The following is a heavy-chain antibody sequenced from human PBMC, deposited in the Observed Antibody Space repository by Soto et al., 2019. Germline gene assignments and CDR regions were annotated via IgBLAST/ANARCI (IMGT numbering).Heavy chain of an antibody. J-gene: IGHJ4*02. Sequence: PGGSLRLSCAASGFTFSTYAMHWVRQAPGKGLEWVAVISYDGSNKYYAGSVKGRFTISRDSSKNTLYLQMNGLSAADTAVYYCARDRGRGTIYVRGFVYWCRGTLLKVFS. D-gene: IGHD3-16*01. CDR2: ISYDGSNK. CDR3: ARDRGRGTIYVRGFVY. CDR1: GFTFSTYA. V-gene: IGHV3-30-3*01.